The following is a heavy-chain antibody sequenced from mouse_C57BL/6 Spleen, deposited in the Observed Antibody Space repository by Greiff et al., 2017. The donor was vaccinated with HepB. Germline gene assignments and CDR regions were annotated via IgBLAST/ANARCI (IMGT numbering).Heavy chain of an antibody. CDR3: ARGGYYGSSYDYYAMDY. D-gene: IGHD1-1*01. CDR1: GYSFTGYF. CDR2: INPYNGDT. Sequence: VQLKESGPELVKPGASVKISCKASGYSFTGYFMNWVKQSHGKSLEWIGRINPYNGDTFYNQKFKGKATLTVDKSSSTAHMELLSLTSEDFAVYYCARGGYYGSSYDYYAMDYWGQGTSVTVSS. J-gene: IGHJ4*01. V-gene: IGHV1-37*01.